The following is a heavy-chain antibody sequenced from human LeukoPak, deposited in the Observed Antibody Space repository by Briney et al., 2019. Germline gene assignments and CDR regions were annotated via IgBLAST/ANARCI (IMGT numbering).Heavy chain of an antibody. Sequence: QPGGSLRLSCVASGFIVNSKYMSWIRQAPGKELGWVSVMYSGGTAFYADSVRGRFTISRDNSKNTLYLQMNRLKVEDTAVYYCARLIPGPHCGGGGCPPTLTPFDLWGQGTLVTVSS. CDR1: GFIVNSKY. D-gene: IGHD2-15*01. CDR2: MYSGGTA. CDR3: ARLIPGPHCGGGGCPPTLTPFDL. J-gene: IGHJ4*02. V-gene: IGHV3-53*01.